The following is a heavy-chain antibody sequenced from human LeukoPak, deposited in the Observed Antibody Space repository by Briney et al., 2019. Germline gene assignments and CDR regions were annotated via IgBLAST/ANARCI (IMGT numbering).Heavy chain of an antibody. CDR3: AKATYYYDSSGYYVYYFDY. CDR1: TFTFSSYA. CDR2: ISAGADST. Sequence: GGSLRLSCAASTFTFSSYAMSWVRQAPGKGLEWVSAISAGADSTYYADSVQGRFTISRDNSKNTLYLQMNSLRAEDTAVYYCAKATYYYDSSGYYVYYFDYWGQGTLVTVSS. V-gene: IGHV3-23*01. D-gene: IGHD3-22*01. J-gene: IGHJ4*02.